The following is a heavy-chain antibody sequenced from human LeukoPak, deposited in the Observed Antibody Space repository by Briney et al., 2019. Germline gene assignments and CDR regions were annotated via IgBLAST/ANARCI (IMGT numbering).Heavy chain of an antibody. CDR3: AIDLLRTTVTTEGGDF. J-gene: IGHJ4*02. V-gene: IGHV3-23*01. CDR2: ISGSGGST. D-gene: IGHD4-17*01. Sequence: PGGSLRLSCAASGFTFSSYAMSWVRQAPGKGLEWVSAISGSGGSTYYADSVKGRFTISRDNSKNTLYLQISSLRAEDTAVYYCAIDLLRTTVTTEGGDFWGQGTLVTVSS. CDR1: GFTFSSYA.